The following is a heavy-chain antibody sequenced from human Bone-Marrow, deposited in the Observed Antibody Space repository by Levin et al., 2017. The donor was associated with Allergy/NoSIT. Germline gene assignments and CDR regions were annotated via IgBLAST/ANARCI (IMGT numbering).Heavy chain of an antibody. D-gene: IGHD5-18*01. J-gene: IGHJ6*02. CDR2: ISSSGSTI. V-gene: IGHV3-11*01. CDR1: GFTFSDYY. Sequence: SCAASGFTFSDYYMSWIRQAPGKGLEWVSYISSSGSTIYYADSVKGRFTISRDNAKNSLYLQMNSLRAEDTAVYYCASERGGPGGENSYGPNYGMDVWGQGTTVTVSS. CDR3: ASERGGPGGENSYGPNYGMDV.